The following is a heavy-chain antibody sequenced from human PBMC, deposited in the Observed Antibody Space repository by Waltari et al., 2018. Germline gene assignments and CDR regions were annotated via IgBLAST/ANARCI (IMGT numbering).Heavy chain of an antibody. J-gene: IGHJ6*02. CDR3: ASTLTTVTTTWYYYGMDV. Sequence: QVQLVQSGAEVKKPGSSVKVSCKASGGTFSSYAISWVRQAPGQGLEWMGGIIPIFGTANYAQKFQGRVTSTADESTSTAYMELSSLRSEDTAVYYCASTLTTVTTTWYYYGMDVWGQGTTVTVSS. CDR2: IIPIFGTA. CDR1: GGTFSSYA. D-gene: IGHD4-17*01. V-gene: IGHV1-69*01.